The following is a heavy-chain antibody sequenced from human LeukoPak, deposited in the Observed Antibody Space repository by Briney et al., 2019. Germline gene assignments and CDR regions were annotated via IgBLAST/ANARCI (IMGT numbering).Heavy chain of an antibody. V-gene: IGHV4-4*07. CDR3: ARERNKRDFYDSSGYYYPIEYYYMDV. CDR1: GGSISSYY. J-gene: IGHJ6*03. Sequence: PSETLSLTCTVSGGSISSYYWSWIRQPAGKGLEWIGRIYTSGSTNYNPSLKSRVTMSVDTSKNQFSLKLSSVTAADTAVYYCARERNKRDFYDSSGYYYPIEYYYMDVWGKGTTVTVSS. CDR2: IYTSGST. D-gene: IGHD3-22*01.